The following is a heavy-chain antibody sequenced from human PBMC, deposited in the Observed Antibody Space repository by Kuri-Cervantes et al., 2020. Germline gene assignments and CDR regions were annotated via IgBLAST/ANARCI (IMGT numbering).Heavy chain of an antibody. CDR1: GFTFSDYY. CDR3: AKMGQVWFGEDWFDP. Sequence: GGSLRLSCAASGFTFSDYYMSWIRQAPGKGLEWVSAISGSGGSTYYADSVKGRFTISRDNSKNTLYLQMNSLRAEDTAVYYCAKMGQVWFGEDWFDPWGQGTLVTVSS. J-gene: IGHJ5*02. D-gene: IGHD3-10*01. CDR2: ISGSGGST. V-gene: IGHV3-23*01.